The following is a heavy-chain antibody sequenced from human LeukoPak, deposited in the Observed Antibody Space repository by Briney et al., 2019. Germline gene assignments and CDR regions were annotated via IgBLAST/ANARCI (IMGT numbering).Heavy chain of an antibody. CDR1: GFTFSNYA. D-gene: IGHD3-10*01. CDR3: AKDRASATYEYFQY. CDR2: ISGSGDIT. Sequence: GGSLRLSCVASGFTFSNYAMSWVRQAPGKGLEWVSVISGSGDITYSADSVKGRFTISRGNSKNTLYYQLDSLTAEDTAVYYCAKDRASATYEYFQYWGQGTQVTVSS. J-gene: IGHJ1*01. V-gene: IGHV3-23*01.